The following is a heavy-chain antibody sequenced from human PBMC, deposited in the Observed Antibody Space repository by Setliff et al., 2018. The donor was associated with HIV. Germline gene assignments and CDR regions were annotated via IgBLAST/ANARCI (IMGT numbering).Heavy chain of an antibody. CDR3: ARSVIGYYYYGMDV. Sequence: GGSLRLSCAASGFTFSGYAMSWVRQAPGKGLEWVSAISGSGGSTYYADSVKGRFTISRDNSKNTLYLRMNSLRAEDTAVYYCARSVIGYYYYGMDVWGQGTTVTVSS. J-gene: IGHJ6*02. CDR2: ISGSGGST. CDR1: GFTFSGYA. D-gene: IGHD3-10*01. V-gene: IGHV3-23*01.